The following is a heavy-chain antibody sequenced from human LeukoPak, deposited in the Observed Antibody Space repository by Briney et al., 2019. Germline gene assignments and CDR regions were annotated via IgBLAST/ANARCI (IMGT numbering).Heavy chain of an antibody. CDR3: ARDSSSGWFTVDY. V-gene: IGHV1-46*01. J-gene: IGHJ4*02. D-gene: IGHD6-19*01. Sequence: SVKICWRSSGYTFTRHFMHWVRQAPGQVLEWMGLISPTGTGTVYAREIQGRVTMTRDTSKSTDYMELGTLTSEDTAVYYCARDSSSGWFTVDYWGKGTLVTVSS. CDR2: ISPTGTGT. CDR1: GYTFTRHF.